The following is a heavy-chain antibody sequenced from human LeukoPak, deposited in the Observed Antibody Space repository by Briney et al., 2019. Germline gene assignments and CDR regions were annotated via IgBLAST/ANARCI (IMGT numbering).Heavy chain of an antibody. J-gene: IGHJ4*02. CDR2: IYYSGST. D-gene: IGHD3-10*01. V-gene: IGHV4-59*01. CDR3: ARARFGEHFDY. CDR1: GGSISSYY. Sequence: PSETLSLTCTVSGGSISSYYWSWIRQPPGKGLEWIGYIYYSGSTNYNPSLKSRVTISVDTSKNQLSLKLSSVTAADTAVYYCARARFGEHFDYWGQGTLVTVSS.